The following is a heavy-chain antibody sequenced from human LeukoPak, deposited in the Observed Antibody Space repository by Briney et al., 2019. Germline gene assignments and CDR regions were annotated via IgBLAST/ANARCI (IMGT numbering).Heavy chain of an antibody. CDR2: ISANDGKT. CDR3: ARELHVERDDY. J-gene: IGHJ4*02. V-gene: IGHV1-18*01. Sequence: ASVKVSCKASGFVFTGYGFTWVRQAPGQGLEWMGWISANDGKTHYSERHQGRVTMTTDTVTSTAYMELRSLRSDDTAVYYCARELHVERDDYWGQGTLATVSS. D-gene: IGHD1-1*01. CDR1: GFVFTGYG.